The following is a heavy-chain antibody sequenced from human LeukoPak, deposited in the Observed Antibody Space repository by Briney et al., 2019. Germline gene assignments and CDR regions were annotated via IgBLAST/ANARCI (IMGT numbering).Heavy chain of an antibody. J-gene: IGHJ3*02. Sequence: PSETLSLTCTVSGYSISRGYYWGWIRQPPGKGLEWIGSIYHSGSTYYNPSLKSRVTISVDTSKKQLSLKLSSVTAADTAFYYCARYIVSYPHDAFDIWGQGTMVTVSS. V-gene: IGHV4-38-2*02. CDR3: ARYIVSYPHDAFDI. CDR2: IYHSGST. D-gene: IGHD1-26*01. CDR1: GYSISRGYY.